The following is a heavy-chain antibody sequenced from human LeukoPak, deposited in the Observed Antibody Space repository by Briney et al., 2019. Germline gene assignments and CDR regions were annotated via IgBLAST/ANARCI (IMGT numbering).Heavy chain of an antibody. CDR1: GFTVSSNY. D-gene: IGHD1-26*01. V-gene: IGHV3-53*01. J-gene: IGHJ4*02. CDR3: AKVLSGSQDY. Sequence: PGGSLRLSCAASGFTVSSNYMSWVRQAPGKGLEWVSVIYNTGSTYYADSVKGRFTISRDNSKNTVYLQMNSLRAEDTAVYYCAKVLSGSQDYWGQGTLVTVFS. CDR2: IYNTGST.